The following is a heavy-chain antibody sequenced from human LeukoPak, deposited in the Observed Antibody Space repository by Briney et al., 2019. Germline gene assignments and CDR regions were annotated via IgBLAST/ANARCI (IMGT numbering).Heavy chain of an antibody. D-gene: IGHD6-13*01. CDR1: GGSISSYY. J-gene: IGHJ4*02. CDR2: IYSSGST. Sequence: PSETLSLTCTVSGGSISSYYWSWIRQPPGKGLEWIGYIYSSGSTNYNPSLKSRVTISVDTSKNQFSLKLSSVTAADTAVYYCARNTIAAAGSFDYWGQGTLVTVSS. V-gene: IGHV4-59*01. CDR3: ARNTIAAAGSFDY.